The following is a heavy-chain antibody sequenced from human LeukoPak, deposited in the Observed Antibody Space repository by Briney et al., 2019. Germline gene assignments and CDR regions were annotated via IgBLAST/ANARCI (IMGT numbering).Heavy chain of an antibody. CDR2: ISSSGSTI. V-gene: IGHV3-11*01. CDR3: ARGTAYCGGDCYSPSAFFDY. J-gene: IGHJ4*02. D-gene: IGHD2-21*02. CDR1: GFTFSDYY. Sequence: GGSLRLSCAASGFTFSDYYMSWIRQAPGKGLEWVSYISSSGSTIYYADSVKGRFTISRDNAKNSLYLQMDSLRAEGTAVYYCARGTAYCGGDCYSPSAFFDYWGQGTLVTVSS.